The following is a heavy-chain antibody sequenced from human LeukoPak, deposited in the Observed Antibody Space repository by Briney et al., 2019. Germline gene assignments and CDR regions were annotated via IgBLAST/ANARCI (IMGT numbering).Heavy chain of an antibody. CDR2: IYSDNT. V-gene: IGHV3-53*01. D-gene: IGHD4/OR15-4a*01. J-gene: IGHJ4*02. CDR1: GFTVSTNS. Sequence: PGGSLRLSCTVSGFTVSTNSMSWVRQAPGKGLERVSFIYSDNTHYSDSVKGRFTISRDNSKNTLYLQMNSLGAEDTAVYYCARRAGAYSHPYDYWGQGTLVTVSS. CDR3: ARRAGAYSHPYDY.